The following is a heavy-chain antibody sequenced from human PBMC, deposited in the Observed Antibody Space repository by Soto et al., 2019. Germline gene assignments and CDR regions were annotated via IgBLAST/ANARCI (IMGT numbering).Heavy chain of an antibody. J-gene: IGHJ4*02. CDR1: GFSFTNTW. Sequence: GGSLRLSCEASGFSFTNTWMSWVRQAPGKGLEWVGRIKSKTDGETTDYVAPVKGRFTISRDDSKNTVYLQMNSLKDDDTAVYYCVTGWIVVAGRDYWGQGTLVTVSS. CDR3: VTGWIVVAGRDY. V-gene: IGHV3-15*01. CDR2: IKSKTDGETT. D-gene: IGHD6-19*01.